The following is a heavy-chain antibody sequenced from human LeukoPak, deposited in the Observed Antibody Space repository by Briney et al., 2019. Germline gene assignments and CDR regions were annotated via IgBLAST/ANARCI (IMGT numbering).Heavy chain of an antibody. CDR2: IYYSGST. Sequence: SETLSLTCTVSGGSISNGGHYWSWIRQLPGEGLEWIGYIYYSGSTHYNSSLKSRVTISVDTSKNQFSLKLSSVTAADTAVYYCARNRGDGYNWYYFDYWGQGTLVTVSS. CDR3: ARNRGDGYNWYYFDY. J-gene: IGHJ4*02. CDR1: GGSISNGGHY. V-gene: IGHV4-31*03. D-gene: IGHD5-24*01.